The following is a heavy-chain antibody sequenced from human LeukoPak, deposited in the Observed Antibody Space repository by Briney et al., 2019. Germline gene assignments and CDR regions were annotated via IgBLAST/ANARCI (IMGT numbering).Heavy chain of an antibody. CDR3: ARRYYDSSGYSRRGAFEI. CDR1: GCTFSSYA. V-gene: IGHV1-69*04. J-gene: IGHJ3*02. D-gene: IGHD3-22*01. CDR2: IIPIHGIA. Sequence: ASVKVSCKASGCTFSSYAISWVRQAPGQGLEWMGRIIPIHGIANYAQKFQGRVTITADKSTSTAYMELSSLRSEDTAAYYCARRYYDSSGYSRRGAFEIWGQRTMVTVSS.